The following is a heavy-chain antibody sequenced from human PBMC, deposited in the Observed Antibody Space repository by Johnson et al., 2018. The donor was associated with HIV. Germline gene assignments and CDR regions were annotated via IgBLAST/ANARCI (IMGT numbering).Heavy chain of an antibody. CDR1: SSYW. Sequence: SSYWMSWVRQAPGKGLEWVANIKQDGSEKYYADSVKGRFTISRDNSKNTLYLQMNSLRAEDTAVYYCARQTLRAFDIWGQGTMVTVSS. CDR3: ARQTLRAFDI. J-gene: IGHJ3*02. V-gene: IGHV3-7*02. CDR2: IKQDGSEK.